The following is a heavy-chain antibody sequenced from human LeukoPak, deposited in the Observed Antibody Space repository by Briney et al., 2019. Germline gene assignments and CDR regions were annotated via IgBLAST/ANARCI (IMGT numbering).Heavy chain of an antibody. V-gene: IGHV4-39*07. CDR3: ARAVLATKSEHWFDS. CDR2: IYYTGST. J-gene: IGHJ5*01. Sequence: PSETLSLTCTVSGDSISSSSYYWGWIRQPPGKGLERIGSIYYTGSTNYTSSLKSRVTISVDTSKNQFSLNLSSVTAADTAMYYCARAVLATKSEHWFDSWGQGTLVTVSS. CDR1: GDSISSSSYY. D-gene: IGHD2-8*01.